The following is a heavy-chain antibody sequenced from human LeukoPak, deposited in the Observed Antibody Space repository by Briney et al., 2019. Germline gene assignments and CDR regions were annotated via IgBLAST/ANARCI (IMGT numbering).Heavy chain of an antibody. CDR1: GYSFSTYW. V-gene: IGHV5-51*01. Sequence: GESLKISCQGSGYSFSTYWIAWVRQVPGKGLEWLGVIYPDDSDTRYSPSFQGQVTTSADTPNSTAYLKWGSLKASDTATYYCARHKSHGYNGVRHFEYWGQGTLVTVSS. D-gene: IGHD1-14*01. J-gene: IGHJ4*02. CDR3: ARHKSHGYNGVRHFEY. CDR2: IYPDDSDT.